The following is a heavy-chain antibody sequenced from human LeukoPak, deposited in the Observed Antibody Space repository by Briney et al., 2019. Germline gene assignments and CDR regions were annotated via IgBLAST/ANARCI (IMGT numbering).Heavy chain of an antibody. CDR2: IRQDGSDK. CDR3: VVYKYILSWSAFDF. D-gene: IGHD6-13*01. V-gene: IGHV3-7*01. Sequence: GGSLRLSCATSGFTFSNYWMGWVRQAPGKGLEWVADIRQDGSDKYYVDSVKGRFIISRDNAKKSVSLHMNNLRVEDTAVYYCVVYKYILSWSAFDFWGRGTMVTVSS. CDR1: GFTFSNYW. J-gene: IGHJ3*01.